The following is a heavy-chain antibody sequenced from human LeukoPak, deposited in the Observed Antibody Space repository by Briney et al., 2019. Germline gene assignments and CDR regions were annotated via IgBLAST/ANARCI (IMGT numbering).Heavy chain of an antibody. Sequence: SVKVSCKASGGTFSSYAISWVRQAPGQGLEWMGGIIPIFGTANYAQKFQGRVTITADQSTSTAYMELSSLRSEDTAVYYCAIIPAAMPRYYYYGMDVWGKGTTVTVSS. CDR1: GGTFSSYA. CDR3: AIIPAAMPRYYYYGMDV. CDR2: IIPIFGTA. V-gene: IGHV1-69*13. J-gene: IGHJ6*04. D-gene: IGHD2-2*01.